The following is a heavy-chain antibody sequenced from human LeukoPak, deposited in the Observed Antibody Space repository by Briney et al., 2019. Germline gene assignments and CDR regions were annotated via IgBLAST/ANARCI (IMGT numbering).Heavy chain of an antibody. J-gene: IGHJ4*02. D-gene: IGHD4/OR15-4a*01. CDR1: GFTFSNYW. Sequence: GGSLRLSCAASGFTFSNYWMYWVRQGPGKGLVWVSRINRDESITTYADSVKGRFTISRDNAKNTLYLQMNSLRAEDTAVYYCARAVDGALDYWGQGTLVTVSS. CDR2: INRDESIT. CDR3: ARAVDGALDY. V-gene: IGHV3-74*01.